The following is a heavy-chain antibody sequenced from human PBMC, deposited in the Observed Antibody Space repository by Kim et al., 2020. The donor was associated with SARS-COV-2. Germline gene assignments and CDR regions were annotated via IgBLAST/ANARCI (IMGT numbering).Heavy chain of an antibody. J-gene: IGHJ4*02. CDR1: GFTFSSYW. CDR3: ARGGYYDSSGYYLQY. D-gene: IGHD3-22*01. CDR2: IKQDGSEK. Sequence: GGSLRLSCAASGFTFSSYWMNWVRQAPGKGLEWVANIKQDGSEKYYVDSVKGRFTISRDNAKNSLYLQMNSLRAEDTAVYYCARGGYYDSSGYYLQYWGQGTLVTVSS. V-gene: IGHV3-7*01.